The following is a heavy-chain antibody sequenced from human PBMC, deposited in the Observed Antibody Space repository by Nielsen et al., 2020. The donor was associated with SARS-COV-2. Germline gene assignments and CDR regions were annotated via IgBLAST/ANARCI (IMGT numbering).Heavy chain of an antibody. V-gene: IGHV3-53*05. Sequence: GESLKISCAASGFTVSSNYMSWVRQAPGKGLEWVSVIYSGGSTYYADSVKGRFTISRDNSKNTLYLQMNSLRAEDTAVYYCARGRSGSYYYGMDVWGQGTTVTVSS. CDR2: IYSGGST. J-gene: IGHJ6*02. CDR3: ARGRSGSYYYGMDV. D-gene: IGHD1-26*01. CDR1: GFTVSSNY.